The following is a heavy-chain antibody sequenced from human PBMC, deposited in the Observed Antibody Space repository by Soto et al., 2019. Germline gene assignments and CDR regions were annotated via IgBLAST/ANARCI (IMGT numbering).Heavy chain of an antibody. J-gene: IGHJ4*02. CDR1: GGTFSSYA. CDR3: ARRRVSAARPGFYFDY. V-gene: IGHV1-69*01. D-gene: IGHD6-6*01. Sequence: QVQLVQSGAEVKKPGSSVKVSCKASGGTFSSYAISWVRQAPGQGLEWMGGIIPIFGTANYAQKFQGRVTITEDESTSTAYMELSSLRSEDTAVYYWARRRVSAARPGFYFDYWGQGTLVTVST. CDR2: IIPIFGTA.